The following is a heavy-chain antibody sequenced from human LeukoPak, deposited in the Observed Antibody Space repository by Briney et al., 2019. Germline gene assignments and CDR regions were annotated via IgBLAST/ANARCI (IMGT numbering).Heavy chain of an antibody. Sequence: TSETLSLTCTVSGGSISSYYWSWIRQPAGKGLEWIGRIYTSGSTNYNPSLKSRVTMSVDTSKNQFSLKLSSVTAADTAVYYCARAHLPIYGGYDSGFWFDPWGQGTLVTVSS. D-gene: IGHD5-12*01. CDR2: IYTSGST. CDR3: ARAHLPIYGGYDSGFWFDP. V-gene: IGHV4-4*07. CDR1: GGSISSYY. J-gene: IGHJ5*02.